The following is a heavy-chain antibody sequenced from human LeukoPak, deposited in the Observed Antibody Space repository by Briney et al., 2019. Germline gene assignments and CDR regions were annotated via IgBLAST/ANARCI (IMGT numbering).Heavy chain of an antibody. D-gene: IGHD5-12*01. J-gene: IGHJ4*02. Sequence: GESLKISCKASGYIFTNYWIGWVRQMPGKGLEWMGIIYPRDSDTRYSPSFQGQVTVSADKSISTAYLQWNTLEASDTTMYYCARRQYSGYDFDFWGQGTLVTVSS. V-gene: IGHV5-51*01. CDR1: GYIFTNYW. CDR3: ARRQYSGYDFDF. CDR2: IYPRDSDT.